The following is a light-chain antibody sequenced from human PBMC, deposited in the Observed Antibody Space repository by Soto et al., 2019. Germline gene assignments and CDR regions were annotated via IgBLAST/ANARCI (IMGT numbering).Light chain of an antibody. CDR1: SSDVGSYNR. V-gene: IGLV2-18*02. Sequence: SVLTQPPSVSGSPGQSVTISCTGTSSDVGSYNRVSWYQQPPGTAPKVMIYDVSNRPSGVPDRFSGSKSGNTASLTISGLQAEDESDYYCSSYTSSSTYVFGTGTEVTVL. CDR2: DVS. J-gene: IGLJ1*01. CDR3: SSYTSSSTYV.